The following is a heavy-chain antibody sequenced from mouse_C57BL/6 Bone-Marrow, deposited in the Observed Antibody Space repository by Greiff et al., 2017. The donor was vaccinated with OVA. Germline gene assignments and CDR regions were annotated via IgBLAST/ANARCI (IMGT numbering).Heavy chain of an antibody. V-gene: IGHV1-5*01. Sequence: EVQLQQSGTVLARPGASVKMSCKTSGYTFTSYWMHWVKQRPGQGLEWIGAIYPGNSDTSYNQKFKGKAKLTAVTSASTAYMELSSLTNEDSAVYDCTRAGYSNLDYYAMDYWGQGTSVTVSS. CDR2: IYPGNSDT. CDR3: TRAGYSNLDYYAMDY. CDR1: GYTFTSYW. J-gene: IGHJ4*01. D-gene: IGHD2-5*01.